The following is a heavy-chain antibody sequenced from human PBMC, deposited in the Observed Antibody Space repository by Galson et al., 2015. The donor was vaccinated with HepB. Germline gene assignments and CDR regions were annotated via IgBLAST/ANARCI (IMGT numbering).Heavy chain of an antibody. CDR1: GFTYSSYS. J-gene: IGHJ4*02. CDR2: ISSSSSYI. V-gene: IGHV3-21*01. CDR3: ARDLYYDSSGYYFDY. D-gene: IGHD3-22*01. Sequence: SLRLSCAASGFTYSSYSMNWVRQAPGKGLEWVSSISSSSSYIYYADSVKGRFTISRDNAKNSLYLQMNSLRAEDTAVYYCARDLYYDSSGYYFDYWGQGTLVTVSS.